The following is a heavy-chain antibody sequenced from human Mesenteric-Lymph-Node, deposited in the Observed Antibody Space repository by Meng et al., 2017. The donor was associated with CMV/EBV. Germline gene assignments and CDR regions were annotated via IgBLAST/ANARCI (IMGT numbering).Heavy chain of an antibody. D-gene: IGHD3-22*01. Sequence: GESLKISCAASGFTVSNNYMNWVRQAPGKGLEWVSSISTTSTYIYYADSVKGRFTISRDNAKNSLYLQMDSLRGDDTAVYYCAREGTPRSGYVDYGMDVWGQGTTVTVSS. CDR1: GFTVSNNY. J-gene: IGHJ6*02. CDR3: AREGTPRSGYVDYGMDV. CDR2: ISTTSTYI. V-gene: IGHV3-21*01.